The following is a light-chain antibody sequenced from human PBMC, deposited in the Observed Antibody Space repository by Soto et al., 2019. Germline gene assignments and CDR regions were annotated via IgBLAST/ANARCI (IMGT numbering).Light chain of an antibody. CDR2: EVA. V-gene: IGLV2-8*01. Sequence: QSALTQPPSASGSLGQSITITCAGTSRDVGAYNFVSWYQQFPGRVPKLIVYEVAKRPSGVPDRFSGSKSGNTASLTVSGLQAEDEADYFCSSYAGKNNVYVFGPGTKVTVL. CDR1: SRDVGAYNF. J-gene: IGLJ1*01. CDR3: SSYAGKNNVYV.